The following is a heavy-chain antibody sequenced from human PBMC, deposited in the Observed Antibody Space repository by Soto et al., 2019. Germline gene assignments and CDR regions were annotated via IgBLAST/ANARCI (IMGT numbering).Heavy chain of an antibody. CDR2: IYYSGST. CDR1: GGSVSSSNYY. CDR3: ARGYARWHFDL. V-gene: IGHV4-61*01. J-gene: IGHJ2*01. Sequence: QVQLQESGPGLVKPSETLYLTCTVSGGSVSSSNYYWNWIRQPPGKGLEWIGHIYYSGSTKYNPSLESRVTTSADTSKNQFSLTLSSVTAADTAVYYCARGYARWHFDLWGRGTLVTVSS. D-gene: IGHD2-15*01.